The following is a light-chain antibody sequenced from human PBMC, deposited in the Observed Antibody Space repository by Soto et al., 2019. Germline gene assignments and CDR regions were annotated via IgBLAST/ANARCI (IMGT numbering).Light chain of an antibody. CDR3: HHYGSS. CDR1: QSVLYSSNNKNY. V-gene: IGKV4-1*01. CDR2: WAS. Sequence: DIVMTQSPDSLAVSLGERATINCKSSQSVLYSSNNKNYLAWYQQKPGQPPKLLIYWASTRESGVPDRFSGSGSGTDFTLTISSLQAEDVAVYYCHHYGSSFGGGTRVEFK. J-gene: IGKJ4*01.